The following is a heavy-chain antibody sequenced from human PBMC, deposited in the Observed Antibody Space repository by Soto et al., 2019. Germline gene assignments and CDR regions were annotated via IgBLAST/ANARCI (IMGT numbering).Heavy chain of an antibody. D-gene: IGHD6-13*01. J-gene: IGHJ3*02. CDR2: TYYRSKWYN. CDR3: ASFIAAAGRASDAFDI. CDR1: GGSVSSNSAA. Sequence: SQTLSLTCAISGGSVSSNSAAWNWIRQSPSRGLEWLGRTYYRSKWYNDYAVSVKSRITINPDTSKNQFSLQLNSVTPEDTAVYYCASFIAAAGRASDAFDIWGQGTMVTV. V-gene: IGHV6-1*01.